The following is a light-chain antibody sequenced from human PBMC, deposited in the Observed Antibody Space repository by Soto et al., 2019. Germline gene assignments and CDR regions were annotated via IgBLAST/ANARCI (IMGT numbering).Light chain of an antibody. CDR3: QSYDDTLSGSWV. CDR2: VNN. Sequence: QSVLTQPPGVSGAPGQRVTISCSGSSSNVGAASDVYWYQQLPGTAPRLLISVNNKRPSGVPDRFSGSKSGTSASLAITGLRPEDEADYYCQSYDDTLSGSWVFGTGTKVTVL. V-gene: IGLV1-40*01. CDR1: SSNVGAASD. J-gene: IGLJ1*01.